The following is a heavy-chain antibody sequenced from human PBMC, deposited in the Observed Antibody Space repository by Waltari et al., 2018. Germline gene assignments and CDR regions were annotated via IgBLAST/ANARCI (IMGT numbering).Heavy chain of an antibody. D-gene: IGHD6-19*01. V-gene: IGHV1-3*01. J-gene: IGHJ4*02. CDR3: ARDFSSGWYYFDY. Sequence: KASGYTFTSYAMHWVRQAPGQRLEWMGWINAGNGNTKYSQKFQGRVTITRDTSASTAYMELSSLRSEDTAVYYCARDFSSGWYYFDYWGQGTLVTVSS. CDR1: GYTFTSYA. CDR2: INAGNGNT.